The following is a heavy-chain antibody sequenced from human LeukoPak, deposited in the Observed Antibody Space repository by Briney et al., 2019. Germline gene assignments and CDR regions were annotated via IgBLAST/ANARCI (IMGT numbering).Heavy chain of an antibody. CDR2: ISGSGSSI. Sequence: GGSLRLSCGASGFSFSSNSMNWVRQAPGKVLEWVSYISGSGSSIYYADSVKGRFTISRDNAKNSLYLQMNSLRDEDTAVYYCARDRGSGSYPFDYWGQGTLVTVSS. J-gene: IGHJ4*02. CDR1: GFSFSSNS. CDR3: ARDRGSGSYPFDY. D-gene: IGHD3-10*01. V-gene: IGHV3-48*02.